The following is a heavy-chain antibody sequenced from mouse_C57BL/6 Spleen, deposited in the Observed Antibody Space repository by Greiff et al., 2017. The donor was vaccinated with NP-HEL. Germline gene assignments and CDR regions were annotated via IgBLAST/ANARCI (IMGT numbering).Heavy chain of an antibody. CDR2: ISYDGSN. CDR3: AKEDPPVDFDV. CDR1: GYSITSGYY. J-gene: IGHJ1*03. V-gene: IGHV3-6*01. Sequence: ESGPGLVKPSQSLSLTCSVTGYSITSGYYWNWIRQFPGNKLEWMGYISYDGSNNYNPSSKNRISITRDTSKNQFFLKLNSVTTEDTATYYCAKEDPPVDFDVWGTGTTVTVSS.